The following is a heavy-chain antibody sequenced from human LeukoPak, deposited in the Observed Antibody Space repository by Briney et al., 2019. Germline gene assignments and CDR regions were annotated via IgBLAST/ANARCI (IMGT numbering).Heavy chain of an antibody. D-gene: IGHD2-2*01. CDR3: ARDRELRDIVVVPAATNWFDP. V-gene: IGHV1-18*01. CDR1: GYTFTSYG. CDR2: ISAYNGNT. Sequence: GASVKVSCKASGYTFTSYGISWVRQAPRQGLEWMGWISAYNGNTNHAQKLQGRVTMTTDTSTSTAYMELRSLRSDDTAVYYCARDRELRDIVVVPAATNWFDPWGQGTLVTVSS. J-gene: IGHJ5*02.